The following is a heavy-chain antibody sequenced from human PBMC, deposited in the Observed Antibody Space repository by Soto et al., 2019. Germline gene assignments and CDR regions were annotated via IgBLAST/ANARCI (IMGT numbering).Heavy chain of an antibody. CDR1: GFTFSTYW. CDR3: ARDPLIGTPDDGLDV. J-gene: IGHJ6*02. Sequence: EVQLVESGGGLVQPGGSLRLSCAASGFTFSTYWMHWVRQPPGKGLVWVSRINNDGSNTAYADSVKGRFTISRDNAQSTLYLQMNSLRAEDTAVYYCARDPLIGTPDDGLDVWGQGTTVSVSS. CDR2: INNDGSNT. V-gene: IGHV3-74*01. D-gene: IGHD1-7*01.